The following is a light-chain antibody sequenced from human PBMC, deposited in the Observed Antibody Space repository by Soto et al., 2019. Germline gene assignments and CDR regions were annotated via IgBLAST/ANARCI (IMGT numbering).Light chain of an antibody. Sequence: ELVLTQSPCTLSLSPGERATLACRASQSVSSSYLAWYQQKPGQAPRLLIYGASSRATGIPARFSGSGSGTHFTLTISRLEPDDFAVYYWQQYGSSPPGITFGGGTKVEVK. CDR1: QSVSSSY. V-gene: IGKV3-20*01. CDR2: GAS. J-gene: IGKJ4*01. CDR3: QQYGSSPPGIT.